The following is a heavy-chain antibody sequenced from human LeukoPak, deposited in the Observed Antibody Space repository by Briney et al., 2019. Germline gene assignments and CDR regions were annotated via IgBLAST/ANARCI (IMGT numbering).Heavy chain of an antibody. D-gene: IGHD6-13*01. CDR3: AREPRGDSSSWYYYYYYMDV. Sequence: SETLSLTCTVSGGSISSSSYYWGWIRQPPGKGLEWIGSIYYSGSTYYNPSLKSRVTISVDTSKNQFSLKLSSVTAADTAVYYCAREPRGDSSSWYYYYYYMDVWGKGTTVTVSS. V-gene: IGHV4-39*07. CDR2: IYYSGST. CDR1: GGSISSSSYY. J-gene: IGHJ6*03.